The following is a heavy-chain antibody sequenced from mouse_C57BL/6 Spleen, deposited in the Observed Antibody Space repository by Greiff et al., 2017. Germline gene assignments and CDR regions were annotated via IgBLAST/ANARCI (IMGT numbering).Heavy chain of an antibody. J-gene: IGHJ3*01. Sequence: VQLQQSGPELVKPGASVKIPCKASGYTFTDYNMDWVKQSHGKSLEWIGDINPNNGGTIYNQKFKGKATLTVDKSSSTAYMELRSLTSEDTAVYYCARNRDYYGSSYGFAYGGQGTLVTVSA. V-gene: IGHV1-18*01. CDR3: ARNRDYYGSSYGFAY. CDR2: INPNNGGT. D-gene: IGHD1-1*01. CDR1: GYTFTDYN.